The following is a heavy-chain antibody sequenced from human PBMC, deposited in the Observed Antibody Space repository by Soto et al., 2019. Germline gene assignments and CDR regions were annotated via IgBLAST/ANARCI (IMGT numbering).Heavy chain of an antibody. CDR2: IDPSDSYT. V-gene: IGHV5-10-1*01. Sequence: GESLKISCKGSGYSFTSYWISWVRQMPGKGLEWMGRIDPSDSYTNYSPSFQGHVTISADKSISTAYLQWSSLKASDTAMYYCARHTMSTGVAATSEDYRGQGTLVTVSS. CDR1: GYSFTSYW. J-gene: IGHJ4*02. CDR3: ARHTMSTGVAATSEDY. D-gene: IGHD2-15*01.